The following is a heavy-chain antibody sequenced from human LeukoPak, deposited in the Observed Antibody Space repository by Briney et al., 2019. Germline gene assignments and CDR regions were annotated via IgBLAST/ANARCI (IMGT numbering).Heavy chain of an antibody. Sequence: SETLSLTCTVSGGSISSYYWSWIRQPAGKGLEWIGRIYTSGSTNYNPSLKSRVTISVDTSKNQFSLKLSSVTAADTAVYYCARTYDFWSGYHHDAFDIWGQGTMVTVSS. CDR3: ARTYDFWSGYHHDAFDI. CDR2: IYTSGST. J-gene: IGHJ3*02. D-gene: IGHD3-3*01. V-gene: IGHV4-4*07. CDR1: GGSISSYY.